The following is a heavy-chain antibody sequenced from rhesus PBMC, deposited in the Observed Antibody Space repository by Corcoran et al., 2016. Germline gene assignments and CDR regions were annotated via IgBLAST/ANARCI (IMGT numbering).Heavy chain of an antibody. J-gene: IGHJ4*01. CDR3: RRGYTD. V-gene: IGHV3-16*02. D-gene: IGHD5-24*01. CDR1: GVTFSNYW. Sequence: EVQLVESGGGLVQPGGSLRRSGAASGVTFSNYWMSWVRQPPGKGLAGGGRIKTKADCGTEAYAESVKGIFTISSDDSKNTLHLQMNSLKPEDTAVYYCRRGYTDWDQGVLVTVSA. CDR2: IKTKADCGTE.